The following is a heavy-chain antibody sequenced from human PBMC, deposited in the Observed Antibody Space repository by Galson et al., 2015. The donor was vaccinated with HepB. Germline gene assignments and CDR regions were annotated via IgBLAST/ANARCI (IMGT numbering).Heavy chain of an antibody. CDR1: RYIFTDYY. D-gene: IGHD1-26*01. CDR2: INPNSGDT. V-gene: IGHV1-2*06. Sequence: SVKVSCKASRYIFTDYYMHWVRQAPGQGLEWMGRINPNSGDTDYARKFQGRVTMTRDTSISTAYLEVKWLTSDDAAVYYCARDYDLVGTTTTRPFYSWGQGTLVTVSS. J-gene: IGHJ4*02. CDR3: ARDYDLVGTTTTRPFYS.